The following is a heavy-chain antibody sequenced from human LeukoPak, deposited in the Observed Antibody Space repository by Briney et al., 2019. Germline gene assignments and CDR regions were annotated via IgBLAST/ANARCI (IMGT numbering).Heavy chain of an antibody. CDR1: GFTFSSYS. CDR2: ISSSSSYI. V-gene: IGHV3-21*01. Sequence: GGSLRLSCAASGFTFSSYSMNWVRQAPGKGLEWVSSISSSSSYIYYADSVKGRFTISRDNAKNSLYLQMNSLRAEDTAVYYCARGRTARDYYYYYYMDVWGKGNHGHRLL. J-gene: IGHJ6*03. D-gene: IGHD5-18*01. CDR3: ARGRTARDYYYYYYMDV.